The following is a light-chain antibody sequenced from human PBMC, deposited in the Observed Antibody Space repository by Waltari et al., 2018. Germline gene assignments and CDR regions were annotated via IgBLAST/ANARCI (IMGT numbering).Light chain of an antibody. CDR3: QQYDNWLGT. V-gene: IGKV3-15*01. CDR1: QSIRSN. Sequence: EIVMTQSPATLSVFPGERATLSCRASQSIRSNLAWYQHKPGQAPRLLIYGASTRATGIPARFIGSGSGTEFTLTISSLQSEDFAVYFCQQYDNWLGTFGQGTKVEIK. CDR2: GAS. J-gene: IGKJ1*01.